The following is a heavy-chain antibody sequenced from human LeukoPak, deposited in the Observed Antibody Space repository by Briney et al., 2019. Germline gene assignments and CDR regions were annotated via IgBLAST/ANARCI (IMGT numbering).Heavy chain of an antibody. CDR3: ARHYWLHP. CDR2: IYSGGST. V-gene: IGHV3-53*04. J-gene: IGHJ5*02. CDR1: GFTVSSNY. Sequence: SGGPLRLSCAASGFTVSSNYMSGVRQARGKGLEWGSVIYSGGSTYYPDSVKRRLTTSRHNSKNTLYRQMSSLRAEDTAVYYGARHYWLHPWGQGTLLTVSS.